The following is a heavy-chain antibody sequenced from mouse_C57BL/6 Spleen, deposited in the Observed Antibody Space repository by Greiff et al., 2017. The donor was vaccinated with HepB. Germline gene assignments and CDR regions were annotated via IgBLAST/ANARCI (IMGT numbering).Heavy chain of an antibody. CDR3: ASGPYGNYQAWFAY. CDR2: IDPEDGET. V-gene: IGHV14-2*01. D-gene: IGHD2-1*01. CDR1: GFNIKDYY. Sequence: EVMLVESGAELVKPGASVKLSCTASGFNIKDYYMHWVKQRTEQGLEWIGRIDPEDGETKYAPKFQGKATITADTSSNTAYLQLSSLTSEDTAVYYCASGPYGNYQAWFAYWGQGTLVTVSA. J-gene: IGHJ3*01.